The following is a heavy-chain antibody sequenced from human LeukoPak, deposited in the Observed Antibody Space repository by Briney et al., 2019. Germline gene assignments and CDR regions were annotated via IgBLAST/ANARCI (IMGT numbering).Heavy chain of an antibody. CDR1: GFTFSGYW. J-gene: IGHJ3*02. Sequence: GGSLRLSCAASGFTFSGYWMSWVRQAPGKGLEWVANIKQDGSEKYYVDSVKGRFTVSRDNAKNSLYLQMNSLRAEDTAVFYCARLDCSGGSCYSGLNAFDIWGQGTMVTVSS. V-gene: IGHV3-7*01. CDR2: IKQDGSEK. D-gene: IGHD2-15*01. CDR3: ARLDCSGGSCYSGLNAFDI.